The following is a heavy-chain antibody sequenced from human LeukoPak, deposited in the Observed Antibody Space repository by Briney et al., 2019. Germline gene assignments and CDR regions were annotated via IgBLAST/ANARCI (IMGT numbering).Heavy chain of an antibody. D-gene: IGHD4-23*01. CDR1: GFTFSSYW. Sequence: GGSLRLSCAASGFTFSSYWMSWVRQAPGKGLEWVANIKQDGSEKYYVDSVKGRFTISRDNAKNSLYLQMNSLRAEDTAVYYCAREDRPYGGNPEEAEFQHWGQGTLVTVSS. CDR3: AREDRPYGGNPEEAEFQH. CDR2: IKQDGSEK. J-gene: IGHJ1*01. V-gene: IGHV3-7*01.